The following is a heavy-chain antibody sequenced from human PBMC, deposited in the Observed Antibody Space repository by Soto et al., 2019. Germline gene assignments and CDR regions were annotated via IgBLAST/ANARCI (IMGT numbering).Heavy chain of an antibody. V-gene: IGHV1-3*01. Sequence: QVQIVQSGAEVQQPGASVKISCKASGCTFTTSAMHWVRKAPGQRLEWMGYINAANGYTRYSQSFQGRVTLTRDTSASTVWMELSDLRFEDTAVYYCAGAPASGDNFLIDFWGPGTLVTVSS. CDR3: AGAPASGDNFLIDF. CDR2: INAANGYT. D-gene: IGHD2-15*01. J-gene: IGHJ4*02. CDR1: GCTFTTSA.